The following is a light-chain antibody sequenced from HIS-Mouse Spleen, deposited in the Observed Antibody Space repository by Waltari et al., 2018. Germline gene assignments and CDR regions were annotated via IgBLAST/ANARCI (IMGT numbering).Light chain of an antibody. CDR1: ALPQKY. Sequence: SYELTQPPSVSVSPGQTARITCSGDALPQKYAYWYQQKSGQAPVLVIYEDSKRPAGIPVRFCGSSSGTMATLTISGAQGEDEADYYCYSTDSSGNHRVFGGGTKLTGL. CDR2: EDS. V-gene: IGLV3-10*01. J-gene: IGLJ2*01. CDR3: YSTDSSGNHRV.